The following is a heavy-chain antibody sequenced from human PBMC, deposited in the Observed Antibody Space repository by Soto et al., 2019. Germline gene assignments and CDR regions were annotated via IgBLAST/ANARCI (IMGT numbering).Heavy chain of an antibody. Sequence: ASVKVSCKASGYTFTSYAMHWVRQAPGQRLEWMGWINAGNGNTKYSQKSQGRVTITRDTSASTAYMELSSLRSEDTAVYYCARDRGGYCSSTSCYAGWWVDPWGQGTLVTVSS. V-gene: IGHV1-3*01. CDR3: ARDRGGYCSSTSCYAGWWVDP. D-gene: IGHD2-2*01. CDR2: INAGNGNT. CDR1: GYTFTSYA. J-gene: IGHJ5*02.